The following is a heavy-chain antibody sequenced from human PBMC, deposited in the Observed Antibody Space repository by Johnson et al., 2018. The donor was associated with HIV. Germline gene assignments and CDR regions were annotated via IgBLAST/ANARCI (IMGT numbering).Heavy chain of an antibody. J-gene: IGHJ3*02. V-gene: IGHV3-30*02. Sequence: VLLLESGGGVVQPGGSLRLSCAASGFTFRSYGMHWVRQAPGKGLEWVAFIRYDGSDKYYADSVKGRFTISRDNSKNTLYLQMNSLRAEDTAVYYCARDRKQWLVVGGGINDIWGQGTMVTVSS. D-gene: IGHD6-19*01. CDR2: IRYDGSDK. CDR3: ARDRKQWLVVGGGINDI. CDR1: GFTFRSYG.